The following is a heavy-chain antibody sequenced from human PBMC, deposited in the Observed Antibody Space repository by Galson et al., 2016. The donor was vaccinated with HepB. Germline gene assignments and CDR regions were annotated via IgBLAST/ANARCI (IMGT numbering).Heavy chain of an antibody. D-gene: IGHD5-12*01. CDR1: GFTFSSYT. V-gene: IGHV3-48*02. CDR3: ARSSGYGMFYFDY. J-gene: IGHJ4*02. Sequence: SLRLSCAASGFTFSSYTMNWVRQAPGKGLEWISYISSSRTTIYYADSVKGRFTISRDNAKNSLYLQMISLRDEDTAVYYCARSSGYGMFYFDYWGQGTLVTVSS. CDR2: ISSSRTTI.